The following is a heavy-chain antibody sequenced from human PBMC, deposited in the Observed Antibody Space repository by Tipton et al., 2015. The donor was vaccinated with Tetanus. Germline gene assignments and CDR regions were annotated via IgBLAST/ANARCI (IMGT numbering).Heavy chain of an antibody. CDR3: AKDRYDSSGYYYLWDY. Sequence: SLRLSCAASGFTFSSYAMSWVRQAPGKGLEWVSAISGSGGGTYYAGSVKGRFIISRDNSKNKLYLQMNSLRADDTAVYYCAKDRYDSSGYYYLWDYWGQGTLVTVSS. J-gene: IGHJ4*02. CDR2: ISGSGGGT. V-gene: IGHV3-23*01. D-gene: IGHD3-22*01. CDR1: GFTFSSYA.